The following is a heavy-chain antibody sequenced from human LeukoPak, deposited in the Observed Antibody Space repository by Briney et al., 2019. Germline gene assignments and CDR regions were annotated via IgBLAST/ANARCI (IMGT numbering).Heavy chain of an antibody. CDR2: IYYSGST. CDR1: GGSISSGGYY. V-gene: IGHV4-31*03. Sequence: KASETLSLTCTVSGGSISSGGYYWSWIRQHPGKGLEWIGYIYYSGSTYYNPSLKSRVTISVDTSKNQFSLKLSSVTAADTAVYYCAGFPVYDYMSFSLGAFDIWGQGTMVTVSS. J-gene: IGHJ3*02. D-gene: IGHD5/OR15-5a*01. CDR3: AGFPVYDYMSFSLGAFDI.